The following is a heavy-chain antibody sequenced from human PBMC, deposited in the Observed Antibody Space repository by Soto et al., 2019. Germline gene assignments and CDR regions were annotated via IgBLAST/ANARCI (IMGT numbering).Heavy chain of an antibody. V-gene: IGHV3-23*01. D-gene: IGHD1-20*01. Sequence: PGRSLRLSCEASGFTLRHYAMTWVRQAPGKGLEWVSLISANDVGTYYAESVKTRFTISTDQSRNTVYLQMDSLRADDTAIYYCAKAKNDYNWDNRPPFDYWGQGTLVTVS. J-gene: IGHJ4*02. CDR2: ISANDVGT. CDR3: AKAKNDYNWDNRPPFDY. CDR1: GFTLRHYA.